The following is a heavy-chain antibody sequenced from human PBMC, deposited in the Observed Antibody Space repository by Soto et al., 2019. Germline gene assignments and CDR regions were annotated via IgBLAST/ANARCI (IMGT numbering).Heavy chain of an antibody. D-gene: IGHD4-17*01. CDR3: AHAGDYDLLSFDH. Sequence: QITLKESGPPLVRPAQTLTLTCAFSGFSLTTTHMGVAWFRQPPGKALEWLALIYWDDDKRYSPSLKNRLAISKDTSRNRVVLTITNMNPEDTGTYFCAHAGDYDLLSFDHWGPGTLVTVSS. CDR2: IYWDDDK. V-gene: IGHV2-5*02. J-gene: IGHJ4*02. CDR1: GFSLTTTHMG.